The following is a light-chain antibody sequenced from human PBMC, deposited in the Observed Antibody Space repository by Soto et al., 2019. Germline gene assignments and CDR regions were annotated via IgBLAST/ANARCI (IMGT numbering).Light chain of an antibody. Sequence: TQSPATLSLSPGERATLSCRASQSVNNYLVWYQQKRGQAPRLLIYDASNRATGIPARFSGSGSGTDFTLTISSLEPEDFAVYYCQQRQHWPPITFGQGTRLEIK. CDR3: QQRQHWPPIT. CDR1: QSVNNY. CDR2: DAS. J-gene: IGKJ5*01. V-gene: IGKV3-11*01.